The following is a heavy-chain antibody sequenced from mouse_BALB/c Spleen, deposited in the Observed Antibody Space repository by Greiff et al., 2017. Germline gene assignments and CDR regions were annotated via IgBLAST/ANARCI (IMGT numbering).Heavy chain of an antibody. CDR1: GFSLTGYG. CDR3: ARDRKITTVVEPFAY. J-gene: IGHJ3*01. CDR2: IWGDGST. V-gene: IGHV2-6-7*01. D-gene: IGHD1-1*01. Sequence: VMLVESGPGLVAPSQSLSITCTVSGFSLTGYGVNWVRQPPGKGLEWLGMIWGDGSTDYNSALKSRLSISKDNSKSQVFLKMNSLQTDDTARYYCARDRKITTVVEPFAYWGQGTLVTVSA.